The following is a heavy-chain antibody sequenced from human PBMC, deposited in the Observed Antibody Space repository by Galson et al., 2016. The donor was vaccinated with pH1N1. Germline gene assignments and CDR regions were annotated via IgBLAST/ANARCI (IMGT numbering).Heavy chain of an antibody. Sequence: TLSLTCTVSGGSISSGGYLWNWVRQLPGKGLEWIGFISFRGTTDYNPSLRSRVTISVGTSENQLSLMLTSLTAADTGVYYCARGVIVGASEKRFDPWGQGTLVTVSS. CDR2: ISFRGTT. CDR3: ARGVIVGASEKRFDP. CDR1: GGSISSGGYL. D-gene: IGHD2-21*01. V-gene: IGHV4-31*03. J-gene: IGHJ5*02.